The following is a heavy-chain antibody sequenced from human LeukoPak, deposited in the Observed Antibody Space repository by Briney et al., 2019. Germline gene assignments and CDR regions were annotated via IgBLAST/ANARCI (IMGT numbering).Heavy chain of an antibody. V-gene: IGHV3-11*04. J-gene: IGHJ4*02. D-gene: IGHD6-19*01. CDR3: ARVQRGIAVALDY. CDR1: GFTFSDYY. Sequence: GGSLRLSCAASGFTFSDYYMSWIRQAPGEGLEWVSYISTTGSSIYYADSVKGRFTISRDNVKNLLYLQMNSLRAEDTAVYYCARVQRGIAVALDYWGQGTLATVSS. CDR2: ISTTGSSI.